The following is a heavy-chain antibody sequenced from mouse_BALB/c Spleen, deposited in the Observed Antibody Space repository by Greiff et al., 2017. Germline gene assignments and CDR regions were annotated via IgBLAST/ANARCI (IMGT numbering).Heavy chain of an antibody. V-gene: IGHV14-3*02. J-gene: IGHJ3*01. CDR3: ARSMITGWFAY. CDR2: IDPANGNT. CDR1: GFNIKDTY. Sequence: EVKLQQSGAELVKPGASVKLSCTASGFNIKDTYMHWVKQRPEQGLEWIGRIDPANGNTKYDPKFQGKATITADTSSNTAYLQLSSLTSEDTAVYYCARSMITGWFAYWGQGTLVTVSA. D-gene: IGHD2-4*01.